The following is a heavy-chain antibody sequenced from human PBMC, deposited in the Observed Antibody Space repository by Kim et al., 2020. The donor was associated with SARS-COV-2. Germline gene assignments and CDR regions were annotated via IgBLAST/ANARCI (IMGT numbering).Heavy chain of an antibody. CDR1: GFTFSNYA. D-gene: IGHD2-21*02. J-gene: IGHJ6*02. CDR2: ITADPGST. V-gene: IGHV3-23*01. CDR3: ATAASQAVYNGMDV. Sequence: GGSLRLSCAASGFTFSNYAMNWVRQAPGKGLEWVSAITADPGSTYYEDSAKGRFTISRDNSKNTLSLQMSSHSAEDPAVYYCATAASQAVYNGMDVWGQGTTVTVSS.